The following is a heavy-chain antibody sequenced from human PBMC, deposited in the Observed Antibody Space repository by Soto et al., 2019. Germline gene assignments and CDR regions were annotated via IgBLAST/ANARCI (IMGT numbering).Heavy chain of an antibody. CDR3: ARLGSSGWDEWSYFDY. CDR2: IKSSVST. Sequence: QLQLQEPGPGLVRPSETLSLICTVSGCSITRNDHYWGWICQCPGKGLGWIGGIKSSVSTNYNLSLGSRVSMTVETSKNHLSLKLNSVTAADTTVYDSARLGSSGWDEWSYFDYWGLGTLVTVSS. D-gene: IGHD6-19*01. CDR1: GCSITRNDHY. V-gene: IGHV4-39*02. J-gene: IGHJ4*02.